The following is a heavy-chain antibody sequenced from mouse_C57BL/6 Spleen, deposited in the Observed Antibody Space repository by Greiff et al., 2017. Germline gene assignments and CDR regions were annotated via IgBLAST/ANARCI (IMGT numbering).Heavy chain of an antibody. D-gene: IGHD1-1*01. V-gene: IGHV1-4*01. Sequence: QVQLKVSGAELSRPGASVKMSCKASGYTFTSSTMHWVKLRPGPGLEWIGYINPCSGYTKYNQKFKDKATLIADKSSSTAYMQLRSLISEDSAVYYCAGRNYGGSYDYFDYWGQGTTLTVSS. J-gene: IGHJ2*01. CDR3: AGRNYGGSYDYFDY. CDR2: INPCSGYT. CDR1: GYTFTSST.